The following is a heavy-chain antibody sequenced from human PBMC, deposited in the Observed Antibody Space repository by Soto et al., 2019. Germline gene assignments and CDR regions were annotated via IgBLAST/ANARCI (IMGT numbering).Heavy chain of an antibody. V-gene: IGHV1-18*01. D-gene: IGHD1-26*01. Sequence: ASVKVSCKASGYNFNSYTICWVRQAPGQGLEWMGRISAYNGNTNYAQKLQGRVTMTTDTSTSTAYMELRSLRSDDTAVYHCARVVGALGNWFAPWGQGTLVTVSS. CDR1: GYNFNSYT. J-gene: IGHJ5*02. CDR2: ISAYNGNT. CDR3: ARVVGALGNWFAP.